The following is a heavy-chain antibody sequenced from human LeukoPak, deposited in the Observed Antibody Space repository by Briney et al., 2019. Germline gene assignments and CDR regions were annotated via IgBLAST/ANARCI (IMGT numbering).Heavy chain of an antibody. J-gene: IGHJ4*02. Sequence: GASVKVSCKASGYTFTSYYTHWVRQAPGQGLEWMGIINPSGGSTSYAQKFQGRVTMTRDTSTSTVYMELSSLRSEDTAVYYCQTSGATATAYYFDYWGQGTLVTVSS. V-gene: IGHV1-46*01. CDR1: GYTFTSYY. D-gene: IGHD1-26*01. CDR3: QTSGATATAYYFDY. CDR2: INPSGGST.